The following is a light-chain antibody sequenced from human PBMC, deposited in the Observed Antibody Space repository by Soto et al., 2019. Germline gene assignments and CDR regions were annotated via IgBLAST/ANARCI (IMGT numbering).Light chain of an antibody. J-gene: IGKJ1*01. CDR1: QSVSNSY. CDR3: QQYGSSPET. Sequence: EIVLTQSPGTLSLSPGERATLSCRASQSVSNSYLAWYQQKPGQAPRLIIYGASSRATGIPDRFSGSGSGTDFTLTIRRLEPEDFAVYYCQQYGSSPETFGHGTKVDIK. CDR2: GAS. V-gene: IGKV3-20*01.